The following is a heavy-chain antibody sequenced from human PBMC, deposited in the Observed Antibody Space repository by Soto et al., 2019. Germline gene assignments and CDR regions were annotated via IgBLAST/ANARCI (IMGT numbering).Heavy chain of an antibody. Sequence: SETLSLTCTVSGGSISSYYWSWIRQPPGKGLEWIGYIYYSGSTNYNPSLKSRVTISVDTSKNQFSLKLSSVTAADTAVYYCARVDEGYAQIDYWGQGTLVTVSS. D-gene: IGHD5-12*01. J-gene: IGHJ4*02. V-gene: IGHV4-59*01. CDR1: GGSISSYY. CDR3: ARVDEGYAQIDY. CDR2: IYYSGST.